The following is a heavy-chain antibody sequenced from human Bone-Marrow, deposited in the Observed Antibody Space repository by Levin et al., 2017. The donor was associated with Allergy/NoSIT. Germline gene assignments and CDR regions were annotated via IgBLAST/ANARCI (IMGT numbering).Heavy chain of an antibody. D-gene: IGHD1-1*01. CDR1: GFKFTDYY. CDR3: ARDGGVTGTTRLDY. V-gene: IGHV3-11*01. Sequence: LSLTCEASGFKFTDYYMTWIRQAPEKGPEWVSFISFSGNTIYYTDSVKGRFTISRDNAKNSLYLQMDSLRTEDTAVYYCARDGGVTGTTRLDYWGQGIPVIVSS. J-gene: IGHJ4*02. CDR2: ISFSGNTI.